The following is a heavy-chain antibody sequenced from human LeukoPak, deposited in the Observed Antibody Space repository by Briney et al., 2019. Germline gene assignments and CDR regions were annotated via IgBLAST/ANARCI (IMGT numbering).Heavy chain of an antibody. D-gene: IGHD3-9*01. V-gene: IGHV3-30*02. CDR1: GFTFSSYG. CDR3: AKEYDILTGYYASDI. J-gene: IGHJ3*02. Sequence: GGSLRLSCGASGFTFSSYGMHWVRQAPGKGLEWVAFLRYDGSNKYYAESVKGRFTISRDNSKNTLYLQMNSLRAEDTAMYYCAKEYDILTGYYASDIWGQGTMVTVSS. CDR2: LRYDGSNK.